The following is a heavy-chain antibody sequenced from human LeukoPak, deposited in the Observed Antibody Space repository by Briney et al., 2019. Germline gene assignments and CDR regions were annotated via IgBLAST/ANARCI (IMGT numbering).Heavy chain of an antibody. D-gene: IGHD3-10*01. CDR2: IYYSGST. V-gene: IGHV4-59*08. CDR1: GGSISSYY. Sequence: PSETLSLTCTVSGGSISSYYWSWIRQPPGKGLEWIGYIYYSGSTNYNPSLKSRVTISVDTSKNQFSLKLSSVTAADTAVYYCARGPGSYYYYYYYMDVWGKGTTVTISS. J-gene: IGHJ6*03. CDR3: ARGPGSYYYYYYYMDV.